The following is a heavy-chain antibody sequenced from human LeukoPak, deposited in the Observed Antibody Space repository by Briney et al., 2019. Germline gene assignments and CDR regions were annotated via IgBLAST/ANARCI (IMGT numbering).Heavy chain of an antibody. V-gene: IGHV1-69*13. J-gene: IGHJ4*02. CDR3: ARQGYKSGWYPTFDF. CDR2: IIPIFGTT. Sequence: SVKVSCKASGGTFNNYAINWVRQAPGQGLEWMGGIIPIFGTTNYAQKFQGRVTITADESTSAAYMDVSSLRSEDTAVYYCARQGYKSGWYPTFDFWGPGTQVIVSS. D-gene: IGHD6-19*01. CDR1: GGTFNNYA.